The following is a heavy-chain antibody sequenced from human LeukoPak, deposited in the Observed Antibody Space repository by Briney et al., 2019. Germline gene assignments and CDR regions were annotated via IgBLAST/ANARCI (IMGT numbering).Heavy chain of an antibody. V-gene: IGHV3-23*01. D-gene: IGHD4-17*01. CDR1: GFTFTTYA. Sequence: PGGSLRLSCAASGFTFTTYAMSWVRQAPGKGLERVSSVSGSGSHTYYADSVKGRFTISRDNSKNTLDLQMHSLRAEDTALYYCAKEVLGGNYGDYAVDYWGQGTLVTVSS. J-gene: IGHJ4*02. CDR3: AKEVLGGNYGDYAVDY. CDR2: VSGSGSHT.